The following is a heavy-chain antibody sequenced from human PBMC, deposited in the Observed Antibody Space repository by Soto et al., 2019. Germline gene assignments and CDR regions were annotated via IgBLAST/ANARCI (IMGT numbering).Heavy chain of an antibody. V-gene: IGHV3-30*18. D-gene: IGHD3-16*01. CDR3: AKDPQPLSLGYFDY. Sequence: GGSLRLSCAASGFTFSSYGMHWVRQAPGKGLEWVAVISYDGSNKYYADSVKGRFTISRDNSKNTLYLQMNSLRAEDTAVYYCAKDPQPLSLGYFDYWGQGTLVTVSS. CDR1: GFTFSSYG. J-gene: IGHJ4*02. CDR2: ISYDGSNK.